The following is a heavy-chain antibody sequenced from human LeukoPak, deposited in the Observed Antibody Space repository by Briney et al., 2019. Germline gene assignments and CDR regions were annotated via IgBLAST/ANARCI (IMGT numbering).Heavy chain of an antibody. V-gene: IGHV3-9*01. D-gene: IGHD3-10*01. CDR3: AKAYYGSGSYYEGPTPFDY. CDR2: ISWNSGSI. Sequence: GSSLRLSCAASGFTFDDYAMHWVRQAPGKGLEWVSGISWNSGSIGYADSVKGRFTISRDNAKNSLYLQMNSLRAEDTALYYCAKAYYGSGSYYEGPTPFDYWGQGTLVTVSS. CDR1: GFTFDDYA. J-gene: IGHJ4*02.